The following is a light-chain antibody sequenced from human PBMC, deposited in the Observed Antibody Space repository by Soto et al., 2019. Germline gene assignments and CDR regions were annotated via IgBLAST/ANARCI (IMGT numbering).Light chain of an antibody. CDR3: QQTYSSLPIT. Sequence: IQMTQSPSSLSASVGDRVTITCRASQTIYSNLNWYQQKPGKAPNLLIYAASSLESGVPARFSGSGSGTHFTLTITGLQPEDFATYYCQQTYSSLPITFGQGTRLEMK. CDR2: AAS. CDR1: QTIYSN. J-gene: IGKJ5*01. V-gene: IGKV1-39*01.